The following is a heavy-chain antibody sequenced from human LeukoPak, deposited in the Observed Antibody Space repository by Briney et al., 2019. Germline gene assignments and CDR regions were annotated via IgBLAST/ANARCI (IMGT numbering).Heavy chain of an antibody. D-gene: IGHD6-13*01. CDR3: ARDQGSLTRSWYTGY. CDR1: GYTFTSYD. V-gene: IGHV1-8*01. J-gene: IGHJ4*02. Sequence: ASVKVSCKASGYTFTSYDINWVRQATGQGLEWMGWMNPNSGNTNFAQKFQGRVTMTRDTSITTAYMDLSSLTPDDTAVYFCARDQGSLTRSWYTGYWGQGTQVTVSS. CDR2: MNPNSGNT.